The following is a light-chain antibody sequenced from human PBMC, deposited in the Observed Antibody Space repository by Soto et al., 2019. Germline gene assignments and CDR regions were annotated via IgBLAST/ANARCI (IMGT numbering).Light chain of an antibody. J-gene: IGKJ1*01. CDR3: QQTYSTPWT. V-gene: IGKV1-5*01. CDR1: QSISSW. CDR2: DAS. Sequence: DIQMTQSPSTLSASVGDRVTITCRASQSISSWLAWYQQKPGKAPKPLIYDASSLESGVPSRFSGSGSGTEFTLTISSLQPEDFATYHCQQTYSTPWTFGQGTKVDIK.